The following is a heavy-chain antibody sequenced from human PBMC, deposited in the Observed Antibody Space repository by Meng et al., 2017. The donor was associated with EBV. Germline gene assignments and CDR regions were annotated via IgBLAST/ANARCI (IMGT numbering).Heavy chain of an antibody. J-gene: IGHJ4*02. CDR3: ASESGRGFTPDY. D-gene: IGHD3-10*01. CDR1: GGTFRSDA. Sequence: QVQLQQSGAEVKKPGSSVQVSCRTSGGTFRSDAVSWVRQAPGQGLEWMGGLIPMSGAPHYAQKFQDRVTIIADESTSTHSMELNNLRSEDTAMYYCASESGRGFTPDYWGQGTLVTVSS. V-gene: IGHV1-69*01. CDR2: LIPMSGAP.